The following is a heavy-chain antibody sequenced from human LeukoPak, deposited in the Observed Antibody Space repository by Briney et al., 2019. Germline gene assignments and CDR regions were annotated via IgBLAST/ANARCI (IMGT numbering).Heavy chain of an antibody. CDR3: ARHCIAAAGTLDY. CDR1: GYSFSSNW. CDR2: IDPSGSYT. D-gene: IGHD6-13*01. Sequence: GESLRISCKGSGYSFSSNWISWVRQLPDKGLEWMGRIDPSGSYTDYSPSFQGHVTISADKSISTAYLQWSSLKASDTAMYYCARHCIAAAGTLDYWGQGTLVTVSS. J-gene: IGHJ4*02. V-gene: IGHV5-10-1*01.